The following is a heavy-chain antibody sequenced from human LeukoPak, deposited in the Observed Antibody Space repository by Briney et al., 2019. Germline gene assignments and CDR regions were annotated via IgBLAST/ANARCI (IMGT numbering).Heavy chain of an antibody. D-gene: IGHD4-17*01. CDR3: ARLAYNGDYVNY. V-gene: IGHV4-39*01. Sequence: SETLSLTCAVYGGSFSRYYWGWIRQPPGKGLEWIGSIYYSGSTYYNPSLKSRVIVSVDTSENQFSLKLSSVTAADTAVYYCARLAYNGDYVNYWGQGTLVTVSS. J-gene: IGHJ4*02. CDR1: GGSFSRYY. CDR2: IYYSGST.